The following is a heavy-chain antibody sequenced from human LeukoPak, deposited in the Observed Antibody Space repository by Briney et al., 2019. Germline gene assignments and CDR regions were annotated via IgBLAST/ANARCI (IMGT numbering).Heavy chain of an antibody. Sequence: GGSLRLSCAASGFTFSSYAMSWVRQAPGKGLEWVSAISGSGGSTYYADSVKGRFTISRDNSKNTLYLQMNSLRAEDAAVYYCARETYYDFWSGYYYYYYGMDVWGQGTTVTVSS. D-gene: IGHD3-3*01. J-gene: IGHJ6*02. CDR3: ARETYYDFWSGYYYYYYGMDV. V-gene: IGHV3-23*01. CDR1: GFTFSSYA. CDR2: ISGSGGST.